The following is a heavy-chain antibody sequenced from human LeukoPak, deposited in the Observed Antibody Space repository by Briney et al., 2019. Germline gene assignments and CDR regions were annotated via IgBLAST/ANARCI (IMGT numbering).Heavy chain of an antibody. D-gene: IGHD1-26*01. V-gene: IGHV3-7*01. Sequence: GSLRLSCAASGFTFSGHWMSWVRQAPARGLEWVAHMNEDGSQIYYMDFVKARFTISRDNAKNSLYLQMNGLRADDTAVYYCVAWGSSGNSGGQGTMVIVSS. CDR1: GFTFSGHW. CDR2: MNEDGSQI. J-gene: IGHJ3*01. CDR3: VAWGSSGNS.